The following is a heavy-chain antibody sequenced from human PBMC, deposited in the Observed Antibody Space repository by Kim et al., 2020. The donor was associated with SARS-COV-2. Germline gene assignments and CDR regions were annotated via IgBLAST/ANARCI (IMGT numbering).Heavy chain of an antibody. J-gene: IGHJ5*02. CDR3: ARVNIATKWFGP. V-gene: IGHV6-1*01. D-gene: IGHD6-13*01. Sequence: DYAVSVESRITINPDTSKSQFSLQLNSVTPEDTAVYYCARVNIATKWFGPWGQGTLVTVSS.